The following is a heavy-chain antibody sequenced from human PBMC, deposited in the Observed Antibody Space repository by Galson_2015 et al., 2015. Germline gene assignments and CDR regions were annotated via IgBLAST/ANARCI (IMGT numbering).Heavy chain of an antibody. J-gene: IGHJ3*02. Sequence: SLRLSCAASGLTFSSYSMNWVRQAPGKGLEWVSYISSSSSTIYYADSVKGRFTISRDNAKNSLYLQMNSLRAEDTAVYYCARSGYSYGSYYDAFEIWGQGTMVTVSS. CDR1: GLTFSSYS. V-gene: IGHV3-48*01. D-gene: IGHD5-18*01. CDR3: ARSGYSYGSYYDAFEI. CDR2: ISSSSSTI.